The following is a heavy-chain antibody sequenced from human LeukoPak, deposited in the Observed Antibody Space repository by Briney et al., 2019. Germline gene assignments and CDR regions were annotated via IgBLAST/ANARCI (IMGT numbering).Heavy chain of an antibody. J-gene: IGHJ6*03. CDR2: IIPIFGTA. V-gene: IGHV1-69*05. CDR3: ARNRPNYYDSSGYYPREYYMDV. Sequence: SVKVSCKASGGTFSSYAISWVRQAPGQGLEWTGGIIPIFGTANYAQKFQGRVTITTDESTSTAYMELSSLRSEDTAVYYCARNRPNYYDSSGYYPREYYMDVWGKGTTVTVSS. D-gene: IGHD3-22*01. CDR1: GGTFSSYA.